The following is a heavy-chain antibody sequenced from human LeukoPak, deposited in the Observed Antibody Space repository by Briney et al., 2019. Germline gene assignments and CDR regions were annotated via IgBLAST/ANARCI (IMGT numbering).Heavy chain of an antibody. CDR1: GGSISSGDYY. J-gene: IGHJ4*02. CDR3: ARVGSIAAAAYDY. CDR2: IYYSGST. D-gene: IGHD6-13*01. Sequence: SETLSLTCTVSGGSISSGDYYWSWIRQPPGKGLEWIGYIYYSGSTYYNPSLKSRVTISVDTSKNQFSLKLSSVTAADTAVYYCARVGSIAAAAYDYWGQGTLVTVSS. V-gene: IGHV4-30-4*01.